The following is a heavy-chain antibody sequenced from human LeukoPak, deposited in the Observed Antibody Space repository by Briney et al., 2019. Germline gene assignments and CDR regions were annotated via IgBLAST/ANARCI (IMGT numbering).Heavy chain of an antibody. V-gene: IGHV3-23*01. Sequence: GGSLRLSCAASGFIFSGYGMSWVRQAPGKGLEWVSGISGCGGATYSADSVKGRLTISRDNSKNTLYLHMNSLRAEDTAIYYCAKSQSLLSLGGPFDSWGQGTLVTVSS. CDR2: ISGCGGAT. J-gene: IGHJ4*02. CDR1: GFIFSGYG. CDR3: AKSQSLLSLGGPFDS. D-gene: IGHD3-16*01.